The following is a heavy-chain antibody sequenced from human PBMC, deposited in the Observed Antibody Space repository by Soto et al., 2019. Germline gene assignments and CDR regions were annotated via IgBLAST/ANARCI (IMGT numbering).Heavy chain of an antibody. Sequence: PSQTLSLTCAISGDSVSSNSAAWNWIRQSPSRGLEWLGRTYYRSKWYNDYAVSVKSRITINPDTSKNQFSPQLNSVTPEDTAVYYCARDPRAVAGANTTRYYYYGMDVWGQGTTVTVSS. D-gene: IGHD6-19*01. CDR1: GDSVSSNSAA. CDR3: ARDPRAVAGANTTRYYYYGMDV. CDR2: TYYRSKWYN. J-gene: IGHJ6*02. V-gene: IGHV6-1*01.